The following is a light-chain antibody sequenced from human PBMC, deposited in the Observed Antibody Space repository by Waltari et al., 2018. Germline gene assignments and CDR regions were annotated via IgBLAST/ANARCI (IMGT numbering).Light chain of an antibody. CDR2: PSY. Sequence: QSVLTQPPSVSGAPGQRVTISCTGTSSNIGAGFEVFWYKQLPGSAPKLLIFPSYNPSSGVPGRISGSTSGTSASLAITGLQAEYEADYYCQSYDSSLSGRVFGGGTRLTVL. CDR1: SSNIGAGFE. CDR3: QSYDSSLSGRV. V-gene: IGLV1-40*01. J-gene: IGLJ3*02.